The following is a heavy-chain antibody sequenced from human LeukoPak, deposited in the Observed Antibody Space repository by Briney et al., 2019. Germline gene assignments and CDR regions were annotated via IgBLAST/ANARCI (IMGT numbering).Heavy chain of an antibody. V-gene: IGHV3-23*01. CDR2: LSGSGITA. CDR3: AKGIYSSGWSYFDY. CDR1: RFTFSNSA. J-gene: IGHJ4*01. D-gene: IGHD6-19*01. Sequence: GGSLRLSCAASRFTFSNSAMSWVRQAPGKGLEWVSTLSGSGITAYYADSVKGRFTISRDNSKNTLYLQMNSLRAEDTAVYYCAKGIYSSGWSYFDYWGHGTLVTVSS.